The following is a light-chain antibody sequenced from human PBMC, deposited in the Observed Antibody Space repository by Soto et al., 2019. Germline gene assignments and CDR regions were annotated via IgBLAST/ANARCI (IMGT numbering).Light chain of an antibody. CDR3: QLRSDWLFS. V-gene: IGKV3-11*02. CDR2: DAS. CDR1: QSIGVY. J-gene: IGKJ3*01. Sequence: PGERGTLSCRASQSIGVYLAWYQQKSGQAPRLLIYDASTRATGIPARFSGSGSGRDFTLTISSLEPEDFAVYYCQLRSDWLFSFGPGTTVEMK.